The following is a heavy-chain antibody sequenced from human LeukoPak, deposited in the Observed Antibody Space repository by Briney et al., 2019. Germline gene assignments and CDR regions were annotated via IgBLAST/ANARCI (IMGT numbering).Heavy chain of an antibody. D-gene: IGHD1-26*01. J-gene: IGHJ4*02. CDR1: GFTFSSYA. V-gene: IGHV3-30-3*01. CDR2: ISYDGSNK. CDR3: ARERGSLLFDY. Sequence: GRSLRLSCAASGFTFSSYAMHWVRQAPGKGLEWAAVISYDGSNKYYADSVKGRFTISRDNSKNTLYLQMNSLRAEDTAVYYCARERGSLLFDYWGQGTLVTVSS.